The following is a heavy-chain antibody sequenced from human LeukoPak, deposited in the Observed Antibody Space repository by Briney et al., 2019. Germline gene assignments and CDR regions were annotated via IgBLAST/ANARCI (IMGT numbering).Heavy chain of an antibody. Sequence: SETLSLTCTVSGGSISSSSYYWGWIRQPPGKGLEWIGSIYYSGRTYYNPSLKSRVTISVDTSKNQFSLKLSSVTAADTAVYYCARGGDIVVVPAATVNWFDPWGQGTLVTVSS. CDR1: GGSISSSSYY. CDR2: IYYSGRT. J-gene: IGHJ5*02. V-gene: IGHV4-39*01. D-gene: IGHD2-2*01. CDR3: ARGGDIVVVPAATVNWFDP.